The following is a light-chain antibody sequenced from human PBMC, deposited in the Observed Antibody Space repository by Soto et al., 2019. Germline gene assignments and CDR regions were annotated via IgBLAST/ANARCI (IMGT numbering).Light chain of an antibody. CDR1: SSDVGGYNY. CDR2: EVN. V-gene: IGLV2-14*01. Sequence: QSALTQPASVSGSPGQSITISCTGTSSDVGGYNYVSWYQHHPGKSPQLMIYEVNNRPSGVSNHFSGSKSGNTASLTISGLQAEDEADYYCSSYTSISTYVFGSGTKLTVL. CDR3: SSYTSISTYV. J-gene: IGLJ1*01.